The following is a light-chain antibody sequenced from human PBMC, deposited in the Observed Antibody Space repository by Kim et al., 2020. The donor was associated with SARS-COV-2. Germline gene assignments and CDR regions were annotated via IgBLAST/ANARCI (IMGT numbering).Light chain of an antibody. Sequence: VTISSSGGSSNNGGDYYVYWYQQLPGTAPKLLIYAKTKRPSGVPDRFSGSKSGTSASLAISGLQAEDEADYYCQAYDDSLSGYVFGSGTQVTVL. CDR1: SSNNGGDYY. CDR2: AKT. CDR3: QAYDDSLSGYV. V-gene: IGLV1-40*01. J-gene: IGLJ1*01.